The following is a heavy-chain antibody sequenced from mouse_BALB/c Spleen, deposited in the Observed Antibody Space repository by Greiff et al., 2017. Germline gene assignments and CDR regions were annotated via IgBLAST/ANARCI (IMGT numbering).Heavy chain of an antibody. Sequence: VQLQQSGPELVKPGASVKMSCKASGYTFTSYVMHWVKQKPGQGLEWIGYINPYNDGTKYNEKFKGKATLTSDKSSSTAYMELSSLTSEDSAVHYCARGARDGYFYYAMDYWGQGTSVTVSS. V-gene: IGHV1-14*01. D-gene: IGHD2-3*01. J-gene: IGHJ4*01. CDR2: INPYNDGT. CDR3: ARGARDGYFYYAMDY. CDR1: GYTFTSYV.